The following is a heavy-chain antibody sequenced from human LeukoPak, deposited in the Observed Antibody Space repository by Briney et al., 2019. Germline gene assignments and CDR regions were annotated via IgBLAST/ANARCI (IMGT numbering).Heavy chain of an antibody. V-gene: IGHV1-24*01. CDR2: FDPEDGET. J-gene: IGHJ4*02. CDR1: GYTLTELS. Sequence: ASVKVSCKVSGYTLTELSMHWVRQAPGKGLDWMGGFDPEDGETIYAQKFQGRVTMTEDTSTDTAYMELSSLRSEDTAVYYCATVADCSSTSCYSLFDWGQGTLVTVSS. CDR3: ATVADCSSTSCYSLFD. D-gene: IGHD2-2*01.